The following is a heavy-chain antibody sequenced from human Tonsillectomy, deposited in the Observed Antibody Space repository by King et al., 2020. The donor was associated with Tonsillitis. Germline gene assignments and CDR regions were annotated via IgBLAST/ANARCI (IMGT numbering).Heavy chain of an antibody. CDR2: ISSSSSTI. Sequence: VQLVESGGGLVQPGGSLRLSCAASGFTFSSYSMNWVRQAPGKGLEWVSYISSSSSTIYYAASVKGRFTTSRDNAKNSLYLQMNSLRAEDTAVYYCARSLWFGDPRGYWGQGTLVTVSS. CDR3: ARSLWFGDPRGY. D-gene: IGHD3-10*01. V-gene: IGHV3-48*01. J-gene: IGHJ4*02. CDR1: GFTFSSYS.